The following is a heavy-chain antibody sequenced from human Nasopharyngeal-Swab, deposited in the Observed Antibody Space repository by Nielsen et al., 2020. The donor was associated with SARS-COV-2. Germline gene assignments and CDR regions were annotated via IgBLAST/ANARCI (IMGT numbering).Heavy chain of an antibody. CDR2: IRSKANSYAT. CDR1: GFTFSGPA. J-gene: IGHJ4*02. CDR3: TRQISGWYHPFDY. D-gene: IGHD6-19*01. Sequence: GASLKISCAASGFTFSGPAMHWVRQASGKGLEWVGRIRSKANSYATAYAASVKGRFTISRDDSKNTAYLQMNSLKTEDTAVYYCTRQISGWYHPFDYWGQGTLVTVSS. V-gene: IGHV3-73*01.